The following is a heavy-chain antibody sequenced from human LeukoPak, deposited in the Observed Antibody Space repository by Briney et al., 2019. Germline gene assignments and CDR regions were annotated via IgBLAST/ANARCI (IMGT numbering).Heavy chain of an antibody. D-gene: IGHD3-10*01. CDR3: ARAGFTMVRGVIVGFQH. CDR2: IKQDGSEK. V-gene: IGHV3-7*01. J-gene: IGHJ1*01. Sequence: XWVRQAPXXXLEGXANIKQDGSEKYYVDSVKGRFTISRDNAKNSLYLQMNSLRAEDTAVYYCARAGFTMVRGVIVGFQHWGQGTLVTVSS.